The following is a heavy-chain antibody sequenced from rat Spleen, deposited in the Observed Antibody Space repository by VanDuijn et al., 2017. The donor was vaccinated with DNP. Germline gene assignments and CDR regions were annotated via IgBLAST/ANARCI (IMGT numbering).Heavy chain of an antibody. D-gene: IGHD1-11*01. Sequence: EVQLVESGGGLVQPGRSMKLSCEASGFTFSDYGMAWVLQAPTKGLEWLASISYDGGSSYYRDSVKGRLTISRDNAKGTLHLQMESLRSEDTATYYCAKESSGGYAMDAWGQGTSVTVSS. V-gene: IGHV5-20*01. CDR3: AKESSGGYAMDA. CDR1: GFTFSDYG. CDR2: ISYDGGSS. J-gene: IGHJ4*01.